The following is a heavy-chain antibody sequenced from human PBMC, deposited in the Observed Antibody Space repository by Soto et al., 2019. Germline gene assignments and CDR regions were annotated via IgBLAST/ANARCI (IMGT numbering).Heavy chain of an antibody. CDR1: GGSISSNVYY. J-gene: IGHJ4*02. CDR3: ARLGIAASGAASRDVDY. D-gene: IGHD6-13*01. CDR2: IYHSGSS. V-gene: IGHV4-39*01. Sequence: QLQESGPGLVKPSETLSLTCSVSGGSISSNVYYWGWIRQTPGKGLEWTGSIYHSGSSYYSSSLKSRVTMSVDTSTNQFSLKLNSLTAADTAVYYCARLGIAASGAASRDVDYWGQGTLVTVSS.